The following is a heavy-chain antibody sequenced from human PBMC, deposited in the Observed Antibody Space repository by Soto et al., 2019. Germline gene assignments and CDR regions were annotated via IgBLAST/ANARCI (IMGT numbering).Heavy chain of an antibody. CDR2: IRGSGGSA. CDR3: AKRYSSSWYPFIDY. V-gene: IGHV3-23*01. CDR1: GFTFSSYA. Sequence: EVQLLESGGGLVQPGGSLRLSCAASGFTFSSYAMSWVRHAPGQGLEWVSAIRGSGGSAYYADSVKGRFTISRDNSKNMLYLQMNSLRAEDTAVYYCAKRYSSSWYPFIDYWGQGTLVTVSS. J-gene: IGHJ4*02. D-gene: IGHD6-13*01.